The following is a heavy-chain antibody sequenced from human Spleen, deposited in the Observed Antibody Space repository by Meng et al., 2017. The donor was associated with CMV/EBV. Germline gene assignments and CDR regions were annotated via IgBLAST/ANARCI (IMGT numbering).Heavy chain of an antibody. CDR3: ARCERTNWGDTFDI. D-gene: IGHD7-27*01. Sequence: GGSLRLSCAASGFIFSSYWMHWVRQAPGKGLVWVSRINTDGRSTRYADSVKGRVTVSRDNAKNSLYLQMNSLRAEDTAVYYCARCERTNWGDTFDIWGQGTVVTVSS. V-gene: IGHV3-74*01. J-gene: IGHJ3*02. CDR2: INTDGRST. CDR1: GFIFSSYW.